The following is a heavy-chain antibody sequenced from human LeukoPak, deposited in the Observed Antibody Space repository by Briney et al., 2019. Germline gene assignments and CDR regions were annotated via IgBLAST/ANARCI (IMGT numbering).Heavy chain of an antibody. V-gene: IGHV1-2*02. D-gene: IGHD5-18*01. CDR3: ARGGLDVMNTGLWKPLEY. CDR2: IKPTNGYT. Sequence: ASVRVSCKASGYIFTGYYIHWVRQAPGLGLEWMGWIKPTNGYTNYAQNFQGRVTMTTDTSITTAYMDLRRLTSDDTALYYCARGGLDVMNTGLWKPLEYWGQGTPVTVSS. CDR1: GYIFTGYY. J-gene: IGHJ4*02.